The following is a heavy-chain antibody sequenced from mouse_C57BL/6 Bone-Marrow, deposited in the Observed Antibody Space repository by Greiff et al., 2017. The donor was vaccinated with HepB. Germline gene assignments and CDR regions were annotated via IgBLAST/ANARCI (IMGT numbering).Heavy chain of an antibody. CDR3: ARITTVVALRYFDV. V-gene: IGHV5-4*01. CDR1: GFTFSSYA. D-gene: IGHD1-1*01. Sequence: EVQLVESGGGLVKPGGSLKLSCAASGFTFSSYAMSWVRQTPEKRLEWVATISDGGSYTYYPDNVKGRFTISRDNAKNNLYLRMSHLKSEDTAMYYCARITTVVALRYFDVWGTGTTVTVSS. J-gene: IGHJ1*03. CDR2: ISDGGSYT.